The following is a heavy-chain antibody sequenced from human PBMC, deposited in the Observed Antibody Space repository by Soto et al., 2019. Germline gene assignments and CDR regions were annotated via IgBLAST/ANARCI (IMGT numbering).Heavy chain of an antibody. Sequence: GGSLRLSCAASGFTVSSNYMSWVRQAPGKGLEWVSVIYSGGSTYYTDSVKGRFTISRDNSKNTLYLQMNSLRAEDTAVYYCAVPLDPYFDSWGQGTLVTVSS. CDR3: AVPLDPYFDS. V-gene: IGHV3-66*01. J-gene: IGHJ4*02. CDR1: GFTVSSNY. CDR2: IYSGGST.